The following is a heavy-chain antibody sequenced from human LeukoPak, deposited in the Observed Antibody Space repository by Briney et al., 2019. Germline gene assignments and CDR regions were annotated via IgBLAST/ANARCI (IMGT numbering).Heavy chain of an antibody. D-gene: IGHD3-10*01. CDR2: IGTAGDT. Sequence: GGSLRLSCAASGFTFSSYDMHWVRQATGKGLEWVSAIGTAGDTYYPGSVKGRFTISRDNSKNTLYLQMNSLRAEDTAVYYCAKDLYGSGSYYYGMDVWGQGTTVTVSS. V-gene: IGHV3-13*01. J-gene: IGHJ6*02. CDR3: AKDLYGSGSYYYGMDV. CDR1: GFTFSSYD.